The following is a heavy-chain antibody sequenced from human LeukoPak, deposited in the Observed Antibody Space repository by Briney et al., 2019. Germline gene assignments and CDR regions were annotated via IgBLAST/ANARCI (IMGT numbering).Heavy chain of an antibody. Sequence: GGSLRLSCAASGFTFNNYAMHWVRQAPGKGLEWVAFIRYDGSNKYYADSVKGRFTISRDNSKNTLYLQMNSLRAEDTAVYYCAKGQKPITGLYNWFDPWGQGTLVTVSS. CDR1: GFTFNNYA. CDR3: AKGQKPITGLYNWFDP. CDR2: IRYDGSNK. J-gene: IGHJ5*02. D-gene: IGHD1-20*01. V-gene: IGHV3-30*02.